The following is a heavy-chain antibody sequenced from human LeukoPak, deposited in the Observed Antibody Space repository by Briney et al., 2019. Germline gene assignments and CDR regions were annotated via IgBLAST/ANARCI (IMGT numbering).Heavy chain of an antibody. V-gene: IGHV3-74*01. D-gene: IGHD5-12*01. CDR3: AKGSGYEHNYYYYYMDV. J-gene: IGHJ6*03. Sequence: PGGSLRLSCAASGFTFSSNWMHWVRQAPGKGLVWVSRIDTSGSNTNYADSVKGRFTISRDNAKNTLYLQMNSLRAEDTAVYFCAKGSGYEHNYYYYYMDVWGKGTTVTISS. CDR1: GFTFSSNW. CDR2: IDTSGSNT.